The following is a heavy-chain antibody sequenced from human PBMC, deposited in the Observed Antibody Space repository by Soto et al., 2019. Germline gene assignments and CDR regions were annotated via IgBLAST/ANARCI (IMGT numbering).Heavy chain of an antibody. Sequence: QITLKESGPTLVKPTQTLTLTRTFSGFSLSTSGVDVGWIRQPPGKALEWLALIYWDDDKRYSPSLNNRLTITKGTSRNQVVLTMTNMDPLDTATYYCAHRRPYSNSPEYFFDYWGQGILVTVSS. D-gene: IGHD6-6*01. V-gene: IGHV2-5*02. CDR1: GFSLSTSGVD. J-gene: IGHJ4*02. CDR2: IYWDDDK. CDR3: AHRRPYSNSPEYFFDY.